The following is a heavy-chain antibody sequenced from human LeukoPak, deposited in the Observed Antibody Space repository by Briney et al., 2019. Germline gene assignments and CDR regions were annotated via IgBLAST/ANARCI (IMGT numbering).Heavy chain of an antibody. CDR1: GGSISSYY. D-gene: IGHD2-2*02. J-gene: IGHJ6*04. CDR3: ARAEGYCSSTSCYTVDV. V-gene: IGHV4-59*12. CDR2: IYYSGST. Sequence: SETLSLTCTVSGGSISSYYWSWIRQPPGKGLEWIGYIYYSGSTYYNPSLKSRVTMSVDTSKNQFSLKLSSVTAADTAVYYCARAEGYCSSTSCYTVDVWGKGTTVTVSS.